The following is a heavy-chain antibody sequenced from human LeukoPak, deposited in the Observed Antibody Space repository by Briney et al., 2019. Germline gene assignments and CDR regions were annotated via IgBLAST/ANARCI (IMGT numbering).Heavy chain of an antibody. D-gene: IGHD1-1*01. CDR1: GFTFSSYA. CDR3: ARALTTLTYEGY. Sequence: GGSLRLSCAASGFTFSSYAMTWVRQPPGKGLEWVSTISDSGAGAYYADSVKGRFTVSRDNAKDSLYLQMNSLRAEDTAVYYCARALTTLTYEGYWGQGTLVTVSS. J-gene: IGHJ4*02. CDR2: ISDSGAGA. V-gene: IGHV3-23*01.